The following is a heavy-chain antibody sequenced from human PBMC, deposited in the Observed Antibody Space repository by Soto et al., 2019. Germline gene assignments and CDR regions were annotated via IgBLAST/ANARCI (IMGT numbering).Heavy chain of an antibody. V-gene: IGHV5-51*01. Sequence: GEPLKISCKCSGYSFTSYWIGWVRQMPGKGLEWMGIIYPGDSDTRYSPSFQGQVTISADKSISTAYLQWSSLKASDTAMYYCARHSFATVTPDAFDIWGQGTMVTVSS. D-gene: IGHD4-17*01. CDR2: IYPGDSDT. CDR3: ARHSFATVTPDAFDI. J-gene: IGHJ3*02. CDR1: GYSFTSYW.